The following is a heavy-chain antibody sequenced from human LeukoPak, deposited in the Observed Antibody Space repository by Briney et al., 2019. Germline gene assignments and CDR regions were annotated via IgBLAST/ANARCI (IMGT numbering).Heavy chain of an antibody. CDR3: AKDIQGQTTFPLDY. D-gene: IGHD4-17*01. CDR2: ISWNSGSI. CDR1: GFTFDDYA. Sequence: GGSLRLSCAASGFTFDDYAMHWVRQAPGKGLEWVSGISWNSGSIGYADSVKGRFTISRDNAKNSLYLQMNSLRAGDTALYYCAKDIQGQTTFPLDYWGQGTLVTVSS. V-gene: IGHV3-9*01. J-gene: IGHJ4*02.